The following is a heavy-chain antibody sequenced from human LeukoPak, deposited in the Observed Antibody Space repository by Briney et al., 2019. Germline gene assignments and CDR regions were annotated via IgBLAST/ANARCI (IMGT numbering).Heavy chain of an antibody. CDR3: AGALYSNHKCYYYYMDV. D-gene: IGHD4-11*01. CDR2: ITSSGSTI. Sequence: GGSLRLSCAASGFTFSDYYMSWIRQAPGQGLEGVSHITSSGSTIYYADSVKGRFTISRDNAKNSLYLQMNSLRGEDTALYYCAGALYSNHKCYYYYMDVWGKGTTVTVSS. CDR1: GFTFSDYY. J-gene: IGHJ6*03. V-gene: IGHV3-11*01.